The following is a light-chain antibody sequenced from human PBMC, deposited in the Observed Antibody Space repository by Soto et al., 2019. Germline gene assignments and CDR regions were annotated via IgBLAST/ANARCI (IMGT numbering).Light chain of an antibody. CDR3: QQLNSYPL. CDR2: AAS. CDR1: QDISNY. V-gene: IGKV1-9*01. Sequence: DIQLTESPSFLSASVGDRVTITCRASQDISNYLAWYQQEPVKAPKLLIYAASTLQSGVPSRFSGSGSGTEFTLTISSLQPEDFATYYCQQLNSYPLFGQGTRLEIK. J-gene: IGKJ5*01.